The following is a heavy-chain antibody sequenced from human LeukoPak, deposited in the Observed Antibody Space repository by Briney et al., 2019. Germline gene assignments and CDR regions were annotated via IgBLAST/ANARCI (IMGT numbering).Heavy chain of an antibody. Sequence: PGASLRLSCAASGFTFSNYAMSWVRQAPGKGLEWVSAISGTGGSIYYADSVKGRFTISRDNSKNTLYLRMNSLRAADTAVYYCAKGQRWELPFDYWGQGTLVTVSS. J-gene: IGHJ4*02. CDR1: GFTFSNYA. V-gene: IGHV3-23*01. D-gene: IGHD1-26*01. CDR3: AKGQRWELPFDY. CDR2: ISGTGGSI.